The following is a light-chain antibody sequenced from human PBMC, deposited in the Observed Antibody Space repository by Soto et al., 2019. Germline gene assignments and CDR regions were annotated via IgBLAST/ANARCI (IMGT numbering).Light chain of an antibody. CDR3: QQYNSYSIT. CDR2: DAS. J-gene: IGKJ5*01. Sequence: DIQMTQSPSTLSASVGDRVTITCRASQSISSWSAWYQQKPGKATKLLIYDASSLESGVPSRFSGSGSGTEFTLTISSLQTDDFATYYCQQYNSYSITFGQGTRLEIK. CDR1: QSISSW. V-gene: IGKV1-5*01.